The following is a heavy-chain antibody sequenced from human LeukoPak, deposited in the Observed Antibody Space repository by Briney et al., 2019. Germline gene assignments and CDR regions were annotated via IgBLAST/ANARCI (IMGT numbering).Heavy chain of an antibody. CDR2: ISYLDGSIK. CDR1: GFTFSDYA. D-gene: IGHD4-17*01. CDR3: ARDRRDYGDYLDY. J-gene: IGHJ4*02. Sequence: PGTSLRLSCAASGFTFSDYAMHWVRQAPGKGLEWVAIISYLDGSIKYFADSVKGRFTISRDNSKNTLYLQMNSLRAEDTAVYYCARDRRDYGDYLDYWGQGTLVTVSS. V-gene: IGHV3-30-3*01.